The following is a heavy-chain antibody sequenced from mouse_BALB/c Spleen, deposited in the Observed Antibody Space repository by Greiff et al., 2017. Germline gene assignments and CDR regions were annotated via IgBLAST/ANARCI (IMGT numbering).Heavy chain of an antibody. J-gene: IGHJ4*01. CDR1: GYSITSDYA. D-gene: IGHD2-14*01. V-gene: IGHV3-2*02. Sequence: EVQLQQSGPGLVKPSQSLSLTCTVTGYSITSDYAWNWIRQFPGNKLEWMGYISYSGSTSYNPSLKSRISITRDTSKNQFFLQLNSVTTEDTATYYCARDRYEGYAMDYWGQGTSVTVSS. CDR2: ISYSGST. CDR3: ARDRYEGYAMDY.